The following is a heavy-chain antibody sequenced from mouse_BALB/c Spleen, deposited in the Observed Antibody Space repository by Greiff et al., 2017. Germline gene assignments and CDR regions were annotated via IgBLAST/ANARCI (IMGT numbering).Heavy chain of an antibody. CDR3: ARNRYGNPWFAY. CDR1: GFTFSSYA. D-gene: IGHD2-1*01. Sequence: EVKLVESGGGLVKPGGSLKLSCAASGFTFSSYAMSWVRQTPEKRLEWVATISSGGSYTYYPDSVKGRFTISRDNAKNTLYLQMSSLRSEDTAMYYCARNRYGNPWFAYWGQGTLVTVSA. CDR2: ISSGGSYT. J-gene: IGHJ3*01. V-gene: IGHV5-9-3*01.